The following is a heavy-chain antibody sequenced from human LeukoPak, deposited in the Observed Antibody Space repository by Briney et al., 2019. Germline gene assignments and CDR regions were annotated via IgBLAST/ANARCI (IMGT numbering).Heavy chain of an antibody. CDR1: GYTFTDYY. D-gene: IGHD3-10*01. CDR2: INPNSGGT. CDR3: ARELGGSGSYLLR. Sequence: ASVEVSCKASGYTFTDYYMHWVRQAPGQGLEWMGWINPNSGGTNYAQKFQGRVTMTRDTSISTVFMELSRLRSDDTAVYYCARELGGSGSYLLRWGQGTLVTVSS. V-gene: IGHV1-2*02. J-gene: IGHJ4*02.